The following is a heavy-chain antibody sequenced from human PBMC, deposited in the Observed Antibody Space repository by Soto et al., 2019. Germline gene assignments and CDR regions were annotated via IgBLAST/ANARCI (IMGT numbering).Heavy chain of an antibody. CDR2: INSDGSST. CDR3: LGGSSYAFDI. Sequence: EVQLVESGGGLVQPGGSLRLSCAASGFTFSSYWMHWVRQAPGKGLVWVSRINSDGSSTSYADSVKGRFTISRDNAKNTLYPQMNSLRAEDTAVYYCLGGSSYAFDIWGQGTMVTVSS. J-gene: IGHJ3*02. V-gene: IGHV3-74*01. D-gene: IGHD6-6*01. CDR1: GFTFSSYW.